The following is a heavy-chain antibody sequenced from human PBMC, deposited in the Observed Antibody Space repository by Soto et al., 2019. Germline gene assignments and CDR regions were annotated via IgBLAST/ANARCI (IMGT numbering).Heavy chain of an antibody. D-gene: IGHD6-13*01. CDR3: SRSGYSASWNGKDLDY. Sequence: GGSLRLSCTASGFTFGDYAMSWFRQAPGMGLEWVGFIRSKAHGGTTEYAASVKGRFTISRDDSKSIAYLQMNSLKTEDTAVYYCSRSGYSASWNGKDLDYWGQGTLVTVSS. J-gene: IGHJ4*02. V-gene: IGHV3-49*03. CDR2: IRSKAHGGTT. CDR1: GFTFGDYA.